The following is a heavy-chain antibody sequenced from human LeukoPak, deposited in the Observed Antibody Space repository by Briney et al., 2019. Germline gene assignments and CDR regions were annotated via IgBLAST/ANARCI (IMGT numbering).Heavy chain of an antibody. CDR1: GFTFSSYS. D-gene: IGHD3-3*01. Sequence: GGSLRLSCAASGFTFSSYSMNWVRQAPGKGLEWVSSISSSSSNIYYADSVKGRFTISRDNAKNSLYVQMNSLRVEDTAVYYCARGLGPNDFWSGYYNWGQGSLVTVSS. V-gene: IGHV3-21*01. CDR3: ARGLGPNDFWSGYYN. CDR2: ISSSSSNI. J-gene: IGHJ4*02.